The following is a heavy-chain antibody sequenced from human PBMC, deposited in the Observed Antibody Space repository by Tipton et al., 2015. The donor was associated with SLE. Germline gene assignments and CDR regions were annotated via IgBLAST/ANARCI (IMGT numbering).Heavy chain of an antibody. Sequence: TLSLTCIVSGGSIRSGYFWGWLRQHPEKGLEWIGYIDYSGNTYYNPSLKSRLIISMDTSKNQFSLDLRSVTVADTARYYCARTLGIRRFQFDSWGQGTLVTVSS. V-gene: IGHV4-31*03. CDR3: ARTLGIRRFQFDS. D-gene: IGHD7-27*01. J-gene: IGHJ4*02. CDR2: IDYSGNT. CDR1: GGSIRSGYF.